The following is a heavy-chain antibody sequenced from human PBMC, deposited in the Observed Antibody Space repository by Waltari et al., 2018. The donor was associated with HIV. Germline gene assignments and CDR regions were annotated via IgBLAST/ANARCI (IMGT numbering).Heavy chain of an antibody. J-gene: IGHJ4*02. V-gene: IGHV4-39*07. Sequence: QLQVQKSGPGLLKPSGTRSLTCTVSGGPISILDYYWGWIRQPPGKGLEWIGIIFYSGNTYSNPSLKSRVTISVDTSKSQFSLNLSSVTAADTAVYYCARQWLALYFDYWGQGTLVTVSS. CDR2: IFYSGNT. CDR1: GGPISILDYY. CDR3: ARQWLALYFDY. D-gene: IGHD6-19*01.